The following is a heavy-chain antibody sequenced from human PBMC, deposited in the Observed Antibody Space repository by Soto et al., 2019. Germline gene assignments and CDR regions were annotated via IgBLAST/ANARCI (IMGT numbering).Heavy chain of an antibody. V-gene: IGHV4-59*08. Sequence: PSETLSLTCTVSGGSISSYYWSWIRQPPGKGLEWIGYMYYSGSTNYNPSLKSRVTISVDTSRNQFSLKLNSVTAADTAVYYCARHKSIEVAGIVDYWGQGTLVTVSS. CDR2: MYYSGST. CDR1: GGSISSYY. CDR3: ARHKSIEVAGIVDY. J-gene: IGHJ4*02. D-gene: IGHD6-19*01.